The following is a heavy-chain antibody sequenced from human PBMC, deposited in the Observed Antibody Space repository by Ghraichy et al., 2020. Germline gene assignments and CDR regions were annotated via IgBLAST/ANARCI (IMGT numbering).Heavy chain of an antibody. CDR1: GYTLTELS. D-gene: IGHD6-13*01. V-gene: IGHV1-24*01. CDR2: FDPEDGET. Sequence: ASVKVSCKVSGYTLTELSMHWVRQAPGKGLEWMGGFDPEDGETIYAQKFQGRVTMTEDTSTDTAYMELSSLRSEDTAVYYCATDLSYQQQLVPWGQGTLVTVSS. CDR3: ATDLSYQQQLVP. J-gene: IGHJ5*02.